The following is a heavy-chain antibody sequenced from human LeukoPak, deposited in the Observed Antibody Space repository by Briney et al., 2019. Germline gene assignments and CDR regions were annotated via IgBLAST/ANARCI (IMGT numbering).Heavy chain of an antibody. V-gene: IGHV4-59*01. CDR1: GGSISGYY. CDR3: ARGCSAGTPHNWFDP. Sequence: KPSETLSLTCNAPGGSISGYYWSWIRQPPGKRLQWIGNIYYSGGTNYNPSLKSRVTISVDTSKNQFSLKLSSVTAADTAVYYCARGCSAGTPHNWFDPWAREPWSPSPQ. D-gene: IGHD6-13*01. J-gene: IGHJ5*02. CDR2: IYYSGGT.